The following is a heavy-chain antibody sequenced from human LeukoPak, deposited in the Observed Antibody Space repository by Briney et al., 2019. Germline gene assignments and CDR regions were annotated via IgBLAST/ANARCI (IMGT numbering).Heavy chain of an antibody. CDR3: ARGFIGYSSSWYPFDN. J-gene: IGHJ4*02. Sequence: SQTLSLTCAISGDSVSSNSAACNWIRQSPSRGLEWLGRTYYRSKMYNDSAVSVKSRITNNPDTTHNQFSLQLNSLTPEDTAVYYGARGFIGYSSSWYPFDNWGQGTLVTVSS. CDR2: TYYRSKMYN. V-gene: IGHV6-1*01. D-gene: IGHD6-13*01. CDR1: GDSVSSNSAA.